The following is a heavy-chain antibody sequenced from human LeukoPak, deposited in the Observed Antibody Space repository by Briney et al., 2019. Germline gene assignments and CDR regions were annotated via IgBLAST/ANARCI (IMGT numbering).Heavy chain of an antibody. CDR3: AKGVGYCSGGSCQQFDY. V-gene: IGHV3-23*01. CDR2: ISGSGGST. D-gene: IGHD2-15*01. CDR1: GFTFSSYG. Sequence: GGSLRLSCAASGFTFSSYGMSWVRQAPGKGLEWVSAISGSGGSTYYADSVKGRITISRDNSKNTLYLQMNSLRAEDTAVYYCAKGVGYCSGGSCQQFDYWGQGTLVTVSS. J-gene: IGHJ4*02.